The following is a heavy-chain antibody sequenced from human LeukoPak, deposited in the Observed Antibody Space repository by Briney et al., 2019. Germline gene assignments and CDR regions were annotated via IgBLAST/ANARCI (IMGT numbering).Heavy chain of an antibody. J-gene: IGHJ4*02. V-gene: IGHV1-2*02. CDR3: ARELAPHFDY. CDR2: INPNSDGK. CDR1: GYTFTGHY. D-gene: IGHD3-3*02. Sequence: ASVKVSCKASGYTFTGHYIHWIRQAPGQGLEWMGWINPNSDGKKYAPKFQGRVTMTRDTSISTAYMELSSLSSDDTAVYYCARELAPHFDYWGQGTLVTVSS.